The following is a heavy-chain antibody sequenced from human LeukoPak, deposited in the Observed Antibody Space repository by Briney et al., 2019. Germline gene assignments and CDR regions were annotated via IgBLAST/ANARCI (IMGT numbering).Heavy chain of an antibody. CDR2: SSPYNGKT. CDR3: ARGGIDIVTVPVSNWFDP. CDR1: GYSFINYG. Sequence: GASVKVSCKASGYSFINYGITWVRQAAGQGLEWMGWSSPYNGKTNYAQKLQGRVTMTRDTSKNTAYMELRSLRSDDTAVYYCARGGIDIVTVPVSNWFDPWGQGTLVTVSS. J-gene: IGHJ5*02. V-gene: IGHV1-18*01. D-gene: IGHD2/OR15-2a*01.